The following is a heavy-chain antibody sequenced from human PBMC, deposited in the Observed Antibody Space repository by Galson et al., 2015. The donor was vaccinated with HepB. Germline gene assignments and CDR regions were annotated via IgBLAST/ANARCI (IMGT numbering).Heavy chain of an antibody. CDR3: AREKEDDILTGYTLTHASYYYGMDV. Sequence: SLRLSCAASGFTFSSYWMHWVRQAPGKGLVWVSRINSDGSSTSYADSAKGRFTISRDNAKNTLYLQMNSLRAEDTAVYYCAREKEDDILTGYTLTHASYYYGMDVWGQGTTVTVSS. D-gene: IGHD3-9*01. CDR1: GFTFSSYW. CDR2: INSDGSST. J-gene: IGHJ6*02. V-gene: IGHV3-74*01.